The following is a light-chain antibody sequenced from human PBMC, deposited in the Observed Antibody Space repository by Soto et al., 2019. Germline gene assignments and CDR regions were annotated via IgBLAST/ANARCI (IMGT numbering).Light chain of an antibody. J-gene: IGLJ2*01. V-gene: IGLV1-44*01. CDR2: SNN. CDR1: SSNIGSNT. CDR3: AAWDDSLNGVI. Sequence: QSVLTQPPSASGTPGQRVTISCSGSSSNIGSNTVNWYQQLPGTAPKLLIYSNNQRPSGVPDRFSGSKSGTSASLAISGLQSEDETDYYCAAWDDSLNGVILGGGTQLTV.